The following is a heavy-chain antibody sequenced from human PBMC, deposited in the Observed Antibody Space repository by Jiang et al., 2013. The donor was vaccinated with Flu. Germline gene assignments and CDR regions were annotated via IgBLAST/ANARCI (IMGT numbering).Heavy chain of an antibody. CDR2: ISGSGGST. Sequence: GKGLEWVSAISGSGGSTYYADSVKGRFTISRDNSKNTLYLQMNSLRAEDTAVYYCAKDGTSLKSGGFDYWGQGTLVTVSS. CDR3: AKDGTSLKSGGFDY. D-gene: IGHD2-2*01. J-gene: IGHJ4*02. V-gene: IGHV3-23*01.